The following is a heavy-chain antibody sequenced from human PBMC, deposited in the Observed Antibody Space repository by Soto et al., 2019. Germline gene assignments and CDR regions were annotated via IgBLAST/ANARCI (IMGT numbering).Heavy chain of an antibody. CDR2: IDSDDDK. V-gene: IGHV2-70*20. CDR1: GFSLTSGGMC. Sequence: SGPTLVNPTQTLTLTCTFSGFSLTSGGMCVSWVRQPPGKALEWLALIDSDDDKYFSTSLKTRLTISKDTSKNQVVLTMTNMDPVDTGTYYCVRSHSSGWYFDYWGQGALVTVSS. J-gene: IGHJ4*02. D-gene: IGHD6-19*01. CDR3: VRSHSSGWYFDY.